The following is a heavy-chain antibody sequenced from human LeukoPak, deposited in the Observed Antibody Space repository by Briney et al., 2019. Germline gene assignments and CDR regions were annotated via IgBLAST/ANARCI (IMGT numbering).Heavy chain of an antibody. CDR2: INSDGSIT. J-gene: IGHJ4*02. V-gene: IGHV3-74*01. Sequence: GGSLRLSCAASGFTFSTYWMHWVRQAPGKGLVWVSRINSDGSITTYADSVKGRFTISRDNAKNTLYLQMNSLRAEDTAVYYCARGRSGSYYNHNDYWGQGTLVTVSS. CDR1: GFTFSTYW. D-gene: IGHD3-10*01. CDR3: ARGRSGSYYNHNDY.